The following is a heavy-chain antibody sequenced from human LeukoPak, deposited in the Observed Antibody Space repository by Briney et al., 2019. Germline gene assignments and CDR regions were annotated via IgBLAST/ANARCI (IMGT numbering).Heavy chain of an antibody. CDR2: INPNSGGT. CDR3: ARDRHYYDSSGYYADFDY. CDR1: GYTFTVYY. Sequence: SVKVSCKASGYTFTVYYMHWVRQAPGQGLEWMGWINPNSGGTNYAQKFQGRVTMTRDTSISTAYMELSRLRSDDTAVYYCARDRHYYDSSGYYADFDYWGQGTLVTVSS. V-gene: IGHV1-2*02. D-gene: IGHD3-22*01. J-gene: IGHJ4*02.